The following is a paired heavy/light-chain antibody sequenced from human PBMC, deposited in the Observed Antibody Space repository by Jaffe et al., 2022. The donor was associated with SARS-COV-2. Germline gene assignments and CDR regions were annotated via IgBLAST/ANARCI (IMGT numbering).Light chain of an antibody. V-gene: IGKV2-28*01. CDR1: QSLLHSNGYNY. CDR2: LGF. Sequence: DIVMTQSPLSLPVTPGEPASISCRSSQSLLHSNGYNYLDWYLQKPGQSPQLLIHLGFNRASGVPDRFSGSGSGTDFTLRISRVEAEDVGVYYCMQTLRLWTFGQGTKVEIK. J-gene: IGKJ1*01. CDR3: MQTLRLWT.
Heavy chain of an antibody. J-gene: IGHJ3*02. Sequence: EVQLLESGGGLVQPGGSLRLSCAASGFTFSSYAMTWVRQAPGKGLEWVSAISGSADTTYYPDSVKGRFTISRDNSKKTLYLQMNSLRAEDTAVYFCARKGLVMLSFYAFDIWGQGTMVTVSS. CDR3: ARKGLVMLSFYAFDI. CDR1: GFTFSSYA. CDR2: ISGSADTT. D-gene: IGHD2-8*01. V-gene: IGHV3-23*01.